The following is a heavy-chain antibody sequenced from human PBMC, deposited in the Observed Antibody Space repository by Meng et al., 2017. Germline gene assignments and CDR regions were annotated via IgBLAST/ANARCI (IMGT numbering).Heavy chain of an antibody. V-gene: IGHV3-30*01. CDR3: AGDSSPQAIFGVGVLDV. CDR1: GFTFSRYA. J-gene: IGHJ6*02. Sequence: GESLKISCAASGFTFSRYAMHWVRQAPGKGLEWVALISYDGSDKYYADSVEGRFTISRDNSKNTLYLQMNSLRAEDIAVYYCAGDSSPQAIFGVGVLDVWGQGTTVTVSS. CDR2: ISYDGSDK. D-gene: IGHD3-3*02.